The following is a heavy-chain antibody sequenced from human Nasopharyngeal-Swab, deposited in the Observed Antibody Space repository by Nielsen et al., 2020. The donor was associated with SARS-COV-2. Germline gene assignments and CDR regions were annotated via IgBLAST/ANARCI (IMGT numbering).Heavy chain of an antibody. Sequence: VRQAPGKGLECVSDLSASGGNTHYADSVKGRFTISRDNSKNTLYLQMNSLRAEDTAIYYCARDSEKKSYYDSSGSLDAFGIWGRGTMVTVSS. D-gene: IGHD3-22*01. V-gene: IGHV3-23*01. J-gene: IGHJ3*02. CDR3: ARDSEKKSYYDSSGSLDAFGI. CDR2: LSASGGNT.